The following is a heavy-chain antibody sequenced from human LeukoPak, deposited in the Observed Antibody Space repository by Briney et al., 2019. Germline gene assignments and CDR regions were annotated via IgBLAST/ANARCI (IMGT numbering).Heavy chain of an antibody. Sequence: ASETLSLTCIVSGASVNSHYWSWIRQPPGKRLEWIGLAHHSGSTNYNPSLKSRVTISVDTSKNQFSLKLSSVTAADTAVYYCARQGGATTSVWGFDPWGQGTLVTVSS. V-gene: IGHV4-59*08. CDR1: GASVNSHY. CDR3: ARQGGATTSVWGFDP. D-gene: IGHD1-26*01. CDR2: AHHSGST. J-gene: IGHJ5*02.